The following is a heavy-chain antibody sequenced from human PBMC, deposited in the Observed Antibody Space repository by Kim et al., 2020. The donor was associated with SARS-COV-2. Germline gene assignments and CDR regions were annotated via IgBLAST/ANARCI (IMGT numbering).Heavy chain of an antibody. V-gene: IGHV1-69*13. D-gene: IGHD3-16*01. CDR2: IIPIFGTA. J-gene: IGHJ5*02. CDR1: GGTFSSYA. CDR3: ARDPPSGVGDTIWFDP. Sequence: SVKVSCKASGGTFSSYAISWVRQAPGQGLEWMGGIIPIFGTANYAQKFQGRVTITADESTSTAYMELSSLRSEDTAVYYCARDPPSGVGDTIWFDPWGQGTLVTVSS.